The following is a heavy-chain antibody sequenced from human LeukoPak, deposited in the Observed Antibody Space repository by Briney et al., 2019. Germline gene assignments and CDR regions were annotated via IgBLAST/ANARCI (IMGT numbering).Heavy chain of an antibody. CDR1: GFTFSSYA. CDR2: ISYDGSNK. Sequence: GGSLRLSCAASGFTFSSYAMHWVRQAPGKGLERVAVISYDGSNKYYADSVKGRFTISRDNSTNTLYLQMNSLRAEDRAVYYCARAMVGYYYMAVWGKGTTVTVSS. V-gene: IGHV3-30*04. J-gene: IGHJ6*03. CDR3: ARAMVGYYYMAV. D-gene: IGHD5-18*01.